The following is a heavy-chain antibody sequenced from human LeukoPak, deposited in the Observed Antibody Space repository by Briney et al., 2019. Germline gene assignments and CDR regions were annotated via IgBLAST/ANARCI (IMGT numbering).Heavy chain of an antibody. Sequence: GESLKISCKGSGYSFTNYWIGWVRQMPGKGLEWMGIIYPGDSDTRYSPSFQGQVTISADKSISTAYLQWSSLKASDTAMYYCARQKYCSGGSCLRDYWGQGTLVTVSS. D-gene: IGHD2-15*01. CDR1: GYSFTNYW. CDR3: ARQKYCSGGSCLRDY. CDR2: IYPGDSDT. J-gene: IGHJ4*02. V-gene: IGHV5-51*01.